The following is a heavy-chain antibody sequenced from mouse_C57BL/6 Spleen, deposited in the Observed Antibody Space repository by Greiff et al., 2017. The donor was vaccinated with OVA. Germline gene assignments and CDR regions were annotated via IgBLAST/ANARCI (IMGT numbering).Heavy chain of an antibody. V-gene: IGHV1-76*01. CDR1: GYTFTDYY. J-gene: IGHJ2*01. D-gene: IGHD3-3*01. CDR3: ARRDDFDY. Sequence: VQLQQSGAELVRPGASVKLSCKASGYTFTDYYINWVKQSPGQGLEWIARIYPGSGNTYYNEKFKGKATLTAEKSSSTAYMQLSSLTSEDSAVYFCARRDDFDYWGQGTTLTVSS. CDR2: IYPGSGNT.